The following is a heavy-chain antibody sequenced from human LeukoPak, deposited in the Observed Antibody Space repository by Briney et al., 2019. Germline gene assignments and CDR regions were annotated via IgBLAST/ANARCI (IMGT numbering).Heavy chain of an antibody. Sequence: ASVKVSCKASGYTFTSYGISWVRQAPGQGLEWMGWMNPNSGNTGYAQKFQGRVTMTTDTSTSTAYMELRSLRSDDTAVYYCARVRSFGEYGFDYWGQGTLVTVSS. CDR3: ARVRSFGEYGFDY. J-gene: IGHJ4*02. CDR2: MNPNSGNT. D-gene: IGHD3-10*01. CDR1: GYTFTSYG. V-gene: IGHV1-18*01.